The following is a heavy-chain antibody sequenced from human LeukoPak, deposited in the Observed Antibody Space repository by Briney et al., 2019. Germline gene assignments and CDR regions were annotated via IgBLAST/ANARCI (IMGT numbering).Heavy chain of an antibody. CDR3: ARANGGYYGSGSYYHH. Sequence: SETLSLTCTVSGGSVSSSTYYWGWIRQPPGRGLEWIGYVYYSGSTNYNPSLKSRVTISVDTSKNQFSLKLSSVTAADTAVYYCARANGGYYGSGSYYHHWGQGTLVTVSS. J-gene: IGHJ5*02. D-gene: IGHD3-10*01. CDR2: VYYSGST. V-gene: IGHV4-61*01. CDR1: GGSVSSSTYY.